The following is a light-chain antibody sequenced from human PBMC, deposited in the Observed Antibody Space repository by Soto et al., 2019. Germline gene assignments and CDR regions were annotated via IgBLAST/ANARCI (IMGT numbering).Light chain of an antibody. V-gene: IGLV1-51*01. CDR1: SSNIGSNY. J-gene: IGLJ2*01. CDR2: DNV. Sequence: QSVLTQPPSVSAAPGQKVTISCSGSSSNIGSNYVSWYQQLPGTAPKLLIYDNVKRPSGIPDRFSGSQSGTSATLGFTGLQTGDEADYYCGTWDNSLSAVFGGGTKVTVL. CDR3: GTWDNSLSAV.